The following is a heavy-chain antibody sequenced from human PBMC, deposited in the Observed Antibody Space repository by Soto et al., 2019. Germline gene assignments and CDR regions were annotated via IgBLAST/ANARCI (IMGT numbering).Heavy chain of an antibody. J-gene: IGHJ4*02. CDR3: AKTRVATTDKDEYYFDY. CDR1: GGTFSSYT. D-gene: IGHD5-12*01. V-gene: IGHV1-69*02. Sequence: SVKVSCKASGGTFSSYTISWVRQAPGQGLEWMGRIIPILGIANYAQKFQGRVTITADKSTSTAYMELSSLRSEDTAVYYCAKTRVATTDKDEYYFDYWGQGTLVTSPQ. CDR2: IIPILGIA.